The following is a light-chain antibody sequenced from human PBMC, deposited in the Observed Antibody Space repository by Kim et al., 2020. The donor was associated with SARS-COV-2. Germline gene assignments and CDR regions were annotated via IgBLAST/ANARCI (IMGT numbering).Light chain of an antibody. CDR3: QVWDGRAVG. CDR2: RDS. CDR1: NIENRN. Sequence: SYELTQPLSVSVALGQTARMTCGGDNIENRNVHWYQQRPGQAPILLIYRDSKRPSGIPERVSGSNSGNTATLTISGVQAGDEADYYCQVWDGRAVGFGGG. V-gene: IGLV3-9*01. J-gene: IGLJ2*01.